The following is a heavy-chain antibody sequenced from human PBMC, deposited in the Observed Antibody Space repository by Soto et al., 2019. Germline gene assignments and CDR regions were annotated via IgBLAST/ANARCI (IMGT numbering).Heavy chain of an antibody. CDR3: ATTLVDTAMD. V-gene: IGHV4-34*01. CDR2: INHSGST. J-gene: IGHJ4*02. CDR1: GRSFSGYY. D-gene: IGHD5-18*01. Sequence: SENLSLTCAVYGRSFSGYYWSWIRQPPGKGLEWIGEINHSGSTNYNPSLKSRVTISVDTSKNQFSLKLSSVTAADTAVYYCATTLVDTAMDWGQGTLVTVS.